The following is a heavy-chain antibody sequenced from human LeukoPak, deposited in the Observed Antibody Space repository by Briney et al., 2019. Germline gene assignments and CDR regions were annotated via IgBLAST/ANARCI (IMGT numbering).Heavy chain of an antibody. V-gene: IGHV3-21*01. D-gene: IGHD6-19*01. J-gene: IGHJ4*02. CDR3: ARGGSSGWYYFDY. CDR1: GFTFSSYS. Sequence: GGSLRLSCAASGFTFSSYSMNWVRQAPGKGLKWVSSISSSSSYIYYADSVKGRFTISRDNAKNSLYLQMNSLRAEDTAVYYCARGGSSGWYYFDYWGQGTLVTVSS. CDR2: ISSSSSYI.